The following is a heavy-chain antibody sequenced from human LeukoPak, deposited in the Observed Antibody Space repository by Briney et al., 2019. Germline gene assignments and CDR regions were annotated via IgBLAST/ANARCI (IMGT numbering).Heavy chain of an antibody. D-gene: IGHD5-12*01. Sequence: GGSLRLSCAASGFTFSSYAMSWVRQAPGKGLEWVSVISGSGGSTYYADSVKGRFTISRDNSKNTLYLQMNSLRAEDTAVYYCAKTHGGVATIKYLQHWGQGTLVTVSS. V-gene: IGHV3-23*01. CDR2: ISGSGGST. J-gene: IGHJ1*01. CDR1: GFTFSSYA. CDR3: AKTHGGVATIKYLQH.